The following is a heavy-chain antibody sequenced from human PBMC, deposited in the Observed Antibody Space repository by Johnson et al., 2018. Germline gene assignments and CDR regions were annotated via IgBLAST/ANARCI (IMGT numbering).Heavy chain of an antibody. D-gene: IGHD5-12*01. Sequence: VQLVESGAEVKKPGASXKVSCKASGYFFNRYAMHWVRQAPGQRLELMGWINAGNGDTEYSQKFQDRVTITRDTSVTKAYMDLSSLRSEDTAVYACARGSGYKWQRSGDGDFDYWGQGTLVTVSS. CDR1: GYFFNRYA. CDR3: ARGSGYKWQRSGDGDFDY. J-gene: IGHJ4*02. CDR2: INAGNGDT. V-gene: IGHV1-3*01.